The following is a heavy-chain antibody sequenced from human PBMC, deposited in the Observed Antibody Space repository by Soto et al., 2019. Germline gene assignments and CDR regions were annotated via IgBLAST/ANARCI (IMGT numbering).Heavy chain of an antibody. CDR3: ASRLRRGASYSSSPPFDY. CDR1: GGTFSSYA. CDR2: IIPIFGTA. D-gene: IGHD6-6*01. V-gene: IGHV1-69*12. Sequence: QVQLVQSGAEVKKPGSSVKVSCKASGGTFSSYAISWVRQAPGQGLEWMGGIIPIFGTANYAQKFQGRVTTTADASTSTAYMELSRLRSEDTAVYYCASRLRRGASYSSSPPFDYWGQGTLVTVSS. J-gene: IGHJ4*02.